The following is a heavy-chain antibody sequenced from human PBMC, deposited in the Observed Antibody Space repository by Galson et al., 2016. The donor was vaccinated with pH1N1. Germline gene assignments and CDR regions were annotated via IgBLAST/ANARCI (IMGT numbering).Heavy chain of an antibody. D-gene: IGHD4-17*01. CDR1: GYRFPSSW. CDR3: ARQNDYGDYRGDAFDI. Sequence: QSGAEVKKPGESLKISCKGSGYRFPSSWIGWVRQMPGKGLEWMGIIYLGGSLIRYRPSFQGQVTISADKSVNIVYLERVSLKASDTAMYYCARQNDYGDYRGDAFDIWGQGTMVTVSS. CDR2: IYLGGSLI. J-gene: IGHJ3*02. V-gene: IGHV5-51*01.